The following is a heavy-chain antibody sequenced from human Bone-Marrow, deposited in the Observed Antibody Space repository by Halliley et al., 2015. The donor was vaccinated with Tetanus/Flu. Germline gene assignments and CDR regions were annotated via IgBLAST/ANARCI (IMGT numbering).Heavy chain of an antibody. V-gene: IGHV3-48*03. CDR2: ISKSGDST. J-gene: IGHJ3*02. Sequence: EWVSYISKSGDSTNCAYSVKGRSTVSTDNAKNSLYLQMNSLRADDTAVYYCAREGYYDALDIWGQGTVVTVSS. CDR3: AREGYYDALDI. D-gene: IGHD3-10*01.